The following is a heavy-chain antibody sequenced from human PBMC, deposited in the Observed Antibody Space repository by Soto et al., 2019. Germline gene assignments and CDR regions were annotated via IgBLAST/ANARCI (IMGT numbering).Heavy chain of an antibody. CDR3: ARHPSDFWFDP. Sequence: NPSETLSLTCSVSGGSISSSSYFWCWIRHPPGKGLEWIGSIYYSGSTYYNPSLKSRVTVSVDTSKNQFSLKLSSVTAADTAVYYCARHPSDFWFDPWGQGTLVTVSS. CDR1: GGSISSSSYF. V-gene: IGHV4-39*01. J-gene: IGHJ5*02. D-gene: IGHD2-21*02. CDR2: IYYSGST.